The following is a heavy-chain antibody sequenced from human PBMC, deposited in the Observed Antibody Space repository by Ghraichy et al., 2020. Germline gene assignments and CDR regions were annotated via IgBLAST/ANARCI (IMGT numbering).Heavy chain of an antibody. CDR2: IGASGDTT. J-gene: IGHJ4*02. CDR3: GKVSIRGVTYYYFDS. CDR1: GFTFTNYA. V-gene: IGHV3-23*01. D-gene: IGHD3-10*01. Sequence: GSLRLSCAASGFTFTNYAVNWVRQAPGKGLEWVSAIGASGDTTYYADSVRGRFTISRDNSKNTLYLQMNSLRAEDTAVDYCGKVSIRGVTYYYFDSGGQGTLVTVS.